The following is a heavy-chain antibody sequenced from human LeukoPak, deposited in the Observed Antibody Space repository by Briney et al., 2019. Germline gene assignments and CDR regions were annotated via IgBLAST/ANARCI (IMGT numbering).Heavy chain of an antibody. CDR1: GFTFDDYA. D-gene: IGHD3-10*01. Sequence: GGSLRLSCAASGFTFDDYAMHWVRQAPGQGLEWVSLISGDDGSTYYGNSVKGRFTISRDNSKNSLYLQMNSLRTEDTALYYCAKEWYYHGSGSYLRYEYYYGMDVWGQGTTVTVSS. J-gene: IGHJ6*02. CDR2: ISGDDGST. V-gene: IGHV3-43*02. CDR3: AKEWYYHGSGSYLRYEYYYGMDV.